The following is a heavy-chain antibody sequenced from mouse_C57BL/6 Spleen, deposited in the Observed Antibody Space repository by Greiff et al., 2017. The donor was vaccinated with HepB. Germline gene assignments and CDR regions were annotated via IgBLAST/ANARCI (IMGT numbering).Heavy chain of an antibody. D-gene: IGHD2-5*01. CDR1: GFTFSSYA. V-gene: IGHV5-4*03. CDR3: ARAYYSNSWYFDV. J-gene: IGHJ1*03. CDR2: ISDGGSYT. Sequence: EVKLMESGGGLVKPGGSLKLSCAASGFTFSSYAMSWVRQTPEKRLEWVATISDGGSYTYYPDNVKGRFTISRDNAKNNLYLQMSHLKSEDTAMYYCARAYYSNSWYFDVWGTGTTVTVSS.